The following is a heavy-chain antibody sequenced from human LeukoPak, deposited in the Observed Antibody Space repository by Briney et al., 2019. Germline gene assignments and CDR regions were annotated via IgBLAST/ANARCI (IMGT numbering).Heavy chain of an antibody. V-gene: IGHV4-34*01. Sequence: SETLSLTCAVYGGSYSGYYWSWIRQRPGKGLEWIGEINHSGSTNYNPSLKSRVTISVDTSKNQFSPKLSSVTAADTAVYYCARDTYDSSGYYSHRGYYGMDVWGQGTTVTVSS. CDR3: ARDTYDSSGYYSHRGYYGMDV. CDR2: INHSGST. CDR1: GGSYSGYY. D-gene: IGHD3-22*01. J-gene: IGHJ6*02.